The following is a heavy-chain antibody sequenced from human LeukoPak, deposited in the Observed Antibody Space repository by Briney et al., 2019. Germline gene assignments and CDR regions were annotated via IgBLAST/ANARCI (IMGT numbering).Heavy chain of an antibody. J-gene: IGHJ3*02. CDR1: GGSFSGYY. D-gene: IGHD1-26*01. V-gene: IGHV4-34*01. Sequence: SETLSLTCAVYGGSFSGYYWSWIRQPPGKGLEWIGEINHSGSTNYNPSLKSRVTISVDTSKNQFSLKLSSVTAADTAVYYCASETWYRGAFDIWDQGTMVTVSS. CDR3: ASETWYRGAFDI. CDR2: INHSGST.